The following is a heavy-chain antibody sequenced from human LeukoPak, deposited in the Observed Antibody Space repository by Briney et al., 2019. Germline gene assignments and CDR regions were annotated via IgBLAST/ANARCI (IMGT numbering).Heavy chain of an antibody. J-gene: IGHJ4*02. Sequence: SETLSLTCTVSGGSISSYYWSWIRQPPGKGLEWIAYIYYSGSTNYNPSLKSRVTISVDTSKNQFSLKMSSVTAADTAVYYCARGGLSDYWGQGTLVTVSS. CDR3: ARGGLSDY. CDR2: IYYSGST. CDR1: GGSISSYY. V-gene: IGHV4-59*01.